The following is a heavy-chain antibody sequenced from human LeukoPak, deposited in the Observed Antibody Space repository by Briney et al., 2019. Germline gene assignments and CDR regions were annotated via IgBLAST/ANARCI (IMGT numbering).Heavy chain of an antibody. J-gene: IGHJ6*02. CDR1: GFTFSSYA. Sequence: GGSLRLSCAASGFTFSSYAMHWVRQAPGKGLEWVAVISYDGSNKYYADSVKGRFTISRDNSKNTLYLQMNSLRAEDTAVYYCAKLAIYFYHGKDVWGPRATVTVSS. CDR3: AKLAIYFYHGKDV. CDR2: ISYDGSNK. V-gene: IGHV3-30-3*02. D-gene: IGHD5-12*01.